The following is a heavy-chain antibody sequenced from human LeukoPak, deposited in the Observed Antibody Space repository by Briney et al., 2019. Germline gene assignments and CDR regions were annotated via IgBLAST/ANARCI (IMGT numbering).Heavy chain of an antibody. J-gene: IGHJ6*04. CDR2: IWYDGSNK. V-gene: IGHV3-33*06. Sequence: GGSLRLSCAASGFTFSSYGMHWVRQAPGKGLEWVAVIWYDGSNKYYADSVKGRFTISRDNSKNTLYLQMNSLRAEDTAVYYCANRAITMVRGVISWYYYGMDVWGKGTTVTVSS. D-gene: IGHD3-10*01. CDR1: GFTFSSYG. CDR3: ANRAITMVRGVISWYYYGMDV.